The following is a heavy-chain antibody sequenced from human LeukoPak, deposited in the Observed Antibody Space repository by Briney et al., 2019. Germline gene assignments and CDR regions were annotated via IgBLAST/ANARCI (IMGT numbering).Heavy chain of an antibody. CDR3: ARDLGSGTPLDC. CDR2: IRSDGTST. CDR1: GFSFSSYW. Sequence: GGSLRLSCEASGFSFSSYWMHWVRQAPGEGPVWVSLIRSDGTSTSYADSAKGRFTISRDNAKNTLYLQMNSLRAEDTAVYYCARDLGSGTPLDCRGQGTLVTVSS. D-gene: IGHD1-7*01. J-gene: IGHJ4*02. V-gene: IGHV3-74*01.